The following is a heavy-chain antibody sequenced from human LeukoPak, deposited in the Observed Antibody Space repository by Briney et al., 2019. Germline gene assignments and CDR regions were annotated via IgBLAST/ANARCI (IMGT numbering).Heavy chain of an antibody. J-gene: IGHJ4*02. Sequence: GGSLRLSCAASGFTFSSYWMHWVRQAPGKGLVWVSRINSDGSSTSYADSVKGRFTISRDNAKNTLYRQMNSLRAEDTAVYYCARDYYGDYFDYWGQGTLVTVSS. CDR3: ARDYYGDYFDY. CDR1: GFTFSSYW. D-gene: IGHD4-17*01. CDR2: INSDGSST. V-gene: IGHV3-74*01.